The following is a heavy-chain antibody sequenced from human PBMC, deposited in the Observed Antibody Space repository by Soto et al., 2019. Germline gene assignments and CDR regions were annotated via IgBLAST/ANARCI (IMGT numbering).Heavy chain of an antibody. J-gene: IGHJ4*02. CDR2: ISGSGDRA. CDR3: AKDRRISGSYPAFDH. V-gene: IGHV3-23*01. D-gene: IGHD1-26*01. CDR1: GFDFSSYA. Sequence: PGGSLRLSCAAPGFDFSSYAMSWVRQAPGKGLEWVSGISGSGDRAFYADSVKGRFTISRDSSKNTLYLQMNSLRAEDTAVYYCAKDRRISGSYPAFDHWGQGILVTVSS.